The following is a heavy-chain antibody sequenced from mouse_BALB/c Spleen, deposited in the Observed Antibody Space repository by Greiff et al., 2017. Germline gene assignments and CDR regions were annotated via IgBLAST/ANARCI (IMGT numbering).Heavy chain of an antibody. J-gene: IGHJ1*01. V-gene: IGHV5-6-3*01. Sequence: EVKLVESGGGLVQPGGSLKLSCAASGFTFSSYGMSWVRQTPDKRLELVATINSNGGSTYYPDSVKGRFTISRDNAKNTLYLQMSSLKSEDTAMYYCAREGFHWYFDVWGAGTTVTVSS. CDR2: INSNGGST. CDR1: GFTFSSYG. CDR3: AREGFHWYFDV.